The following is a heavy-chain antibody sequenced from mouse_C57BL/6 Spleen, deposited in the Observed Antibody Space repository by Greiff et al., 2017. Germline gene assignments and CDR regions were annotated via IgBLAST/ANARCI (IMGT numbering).Heavy chain of an antibody. CDR2: IDPSDSST. D-gene: IGHD2-5*01. CDR3: ARKRGYSNYGYFDV. Sequence: QVQLQQPGAELVMPGASVTLSCKASGYTFTSYWMHWVKQRPGQGLEWIGEIDPSDSSTNYNQKFKGKSTLTVDKSSSTAYMQLSSLTSEDSAVYYCARKRGYSNYGYFDVWGTGTTVTVSS. J-gene: IGHJ1*03. V-gene: IGHV1-69*01. CDR1: GYTFTSYW.